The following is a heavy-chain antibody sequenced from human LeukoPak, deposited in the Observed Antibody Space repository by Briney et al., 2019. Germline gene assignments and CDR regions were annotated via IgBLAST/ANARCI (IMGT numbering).Heavy chain of an antibody. CDR2: IYYSGST. V-gene: IGHV4-59*01. J-gene: IGHJ5*02. CDR3: ARVGVAAAGTGFDP. D-gene: IGHD6-13*01. CDR1: GGSISSYY. Sequence: SETLSLTCTVSGGSISSYYWSWIRQAPGKGLEWIGYIYYSGSTNYNPSLKSRVTISVDTSKNQFSLKLSSVTAADTAVYYCARVGVAAAGTGFDPWGQGTLVTVSS.